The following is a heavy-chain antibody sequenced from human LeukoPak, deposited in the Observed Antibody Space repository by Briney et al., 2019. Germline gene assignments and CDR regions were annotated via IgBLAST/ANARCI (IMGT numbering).Heavy chain of an antibody. V-gene: IGHV5-51*01. CDR3: ARSGSSSGRYEDC. J-gene: IGHJ4*02. D-gene: IGHD6-25*01. CDR1: GYSFTTYW. Sequence: GDSLKISCKASGYSFTTYWIGWVRQMPGKGLEWMGNIYPDDSDSRYSPSFQGQVTISADRSINTAYLQWSSLKASDTAIYYCARSGSSSGRYEDCWGQGTLVTVSS. CDR2: IYPDDSDS.